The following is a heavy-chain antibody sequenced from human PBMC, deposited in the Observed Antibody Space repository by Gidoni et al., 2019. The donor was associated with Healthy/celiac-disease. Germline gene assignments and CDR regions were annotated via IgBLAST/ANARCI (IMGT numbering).Heavy chain of an antibody. CDR2: INHSGST. CDR1: GGSFSGYY. Sequence: QVQLQQWGAGLLKPPETLSLTCAVYGGSFSGYYWSWIRQPPGKGLECIGEINHSGSTNYNPSLKGRVTISVGTSKNQFSLKLSSVTAADTAVYYCARGGKNAAMITFGGVIVMTNWFDPWGQGTLVTVSS. CDR3: ARGGKNAAMITFGGVIVMTNWFDP. J-gene: IGHJ5*02. D-gene: IGHD3-16*02. V-gene: IGHV4-34*01.